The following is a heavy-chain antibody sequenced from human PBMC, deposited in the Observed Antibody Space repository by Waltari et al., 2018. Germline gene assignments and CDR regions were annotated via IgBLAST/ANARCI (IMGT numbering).Heavy chain of an antibody. D-gene: IGHD2-15*01. V-gene: IGHV3-23*03. CDR1: GFTFSSYA. CDR2: IYSGGST. J-gene: IGHJ6*03. Sequence: EVQLLESGGGLVQPGGSLRLSCAASGFTFSSYAMSWVRQAPGQGLEWVSVIYSGGSTYYADSVKGRFTISRDNSKNTLYLQMNSLRAEDTAVYYCAKGQTPNRRISPSYYYYYYMDVWGKGTTVTVSS. CDR3: AKGQTPNRRISPSYYYYYYMDV.